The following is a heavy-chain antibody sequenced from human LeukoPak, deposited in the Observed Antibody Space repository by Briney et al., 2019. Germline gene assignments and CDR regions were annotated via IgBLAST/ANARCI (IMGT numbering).Heavy chain of an antibody. Sequence: GSSVKVSCKTPEGTFSSHSITWVRQAPGQGLEWMGRINPIVDTANYAQKLQDRVTITADKSTTTVYLDLNDLTPDDTAVYFCARLSNGYTSGMYNWFDPWGQGTLVTVSS. CDR3: ARLSNGYTSGMYNWFDP. CDR1: EGTFSSHS. V-gene: IGHV1-69*08. J-gene: IGHJ5*02. D-gene: IGHD3-22*01. CDR2: INPIVDTA.